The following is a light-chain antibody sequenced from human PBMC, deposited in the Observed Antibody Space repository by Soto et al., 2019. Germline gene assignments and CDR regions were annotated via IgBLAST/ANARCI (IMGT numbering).Light chain of an antibody. CDR1: QTVSSSY. V-gene: IGKV3-20*01. J-gene: IGKJ3*01. CDR2: GAS. Sequence: VLTQSPATLSLSPGERATLSCRASQTVSSSYLAWYQHKPGQAPRLLIYGASSRPTGVPSRFVGSGSGTDFTLTISRLDLEDFAVYYCQQYGSSPTFGPGTTVDVK. CDR3: QQYGSSPT.